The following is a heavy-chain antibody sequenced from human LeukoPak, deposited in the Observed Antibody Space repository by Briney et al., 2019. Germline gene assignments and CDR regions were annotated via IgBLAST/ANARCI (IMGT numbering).Heavy chain of an antibody. CDR2: IYYSGST. J-gene: IGHJ2*01. V-gene: IGHV4-39*07. CDR3: ARAPYGSGSYYSNWYFDL. CDR1: GGSISSSSYY. D-gene: IGHD3-10*01. Sequence: KPSETLSLTCTVSGGSISSSSYYWGWIRQPPGKGLEWIGSIYYSGSTYYNPSLKSRVTISVDTSKNQFSLKLSSVTAADTAVYYCARAPYGSGSYYSNWYFDLWGRGTLVTVSS.